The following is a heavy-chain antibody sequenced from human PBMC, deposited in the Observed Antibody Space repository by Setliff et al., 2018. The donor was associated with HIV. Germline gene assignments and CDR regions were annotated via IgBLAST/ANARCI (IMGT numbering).Heavy chain of an antibody. CDR2: IYSIENT. CDR3: AREGKYGYSSSWYNY. Sequence: PSETLSLTCTVSGGPFSSGNYYWSWIRQPAGKGLEWIGHIYSIENTNYNPSLKSRVTISVDTSKNQSSLKLRSLTAADTAVYYCAREGKYGYSSSWYNYWGQGALVTVSS. D-gene: IGHD6-13*01. V-gene: IGHV4-61*09. J-gene: IGHJ4*02. CDR1: GGPFSSGNYY.